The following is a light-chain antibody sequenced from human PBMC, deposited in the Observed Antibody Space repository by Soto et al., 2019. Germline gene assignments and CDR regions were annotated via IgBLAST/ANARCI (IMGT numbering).Light chain of an antibody. CDR1: QGISSY. CDR3: QQYHNWPIT. CDR2: AAS. Sequence: IQLTQSPSSLSASVGDRVTITCRASQGISSYLAWYQQKPGKAPKLLIYAASTLQSGVPSRFSGSGSGTDFTLTISSLQPEDFAVYYCQQYHNWPITFGQGTRLEI. V-gene: IGKV1-9*01. J-gene: IGKJ5*01.